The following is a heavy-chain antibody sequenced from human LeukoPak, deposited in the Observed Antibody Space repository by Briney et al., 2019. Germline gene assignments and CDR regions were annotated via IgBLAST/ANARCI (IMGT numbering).Heavy chain of an antibody. J-gene: IGHJ4*02. CDR1: GGSFSGYY. CDR3: ARRRGSHYYDSSRYFDY. Sequence: YPSETLSLTCAVYGGSFSGYYWSWIRQPPGKGLEWIGEINHSGSTNYNPSLKSRVTISVDTSKNQFSLKLSSVTAADTAVYYCARRRGSHYYDSSRYFDYWGQGTLVTVSS. CDR2: INHSGST. V-gene: IGHV4-34*01. D-gene: IGHD3-22*01.